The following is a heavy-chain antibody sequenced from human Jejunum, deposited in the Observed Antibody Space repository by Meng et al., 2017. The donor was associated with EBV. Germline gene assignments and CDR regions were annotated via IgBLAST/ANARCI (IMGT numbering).Heavy chain of an antibody. Sequence: QITWKESGPKLVKPTQTLTLLCTFSGFSLTPSGVGVGWIRQPPGKAPEWLALIYWDDDKRYSPSLKSRLTITKDTSKNQVVLTMTNMDPVDTGTYFCAHSPMRTSSSGYPRGFDYWGQGTLVTVSS. CDR1: GFSLTPSGVG. CDR2: IYWDDDK. D-gene: IGHD5-12*01. CDR3: AHSPMRTSSSGYPRGFDY. V-gene: IGHV2-5*02. J-gene: IGHJ4*02.